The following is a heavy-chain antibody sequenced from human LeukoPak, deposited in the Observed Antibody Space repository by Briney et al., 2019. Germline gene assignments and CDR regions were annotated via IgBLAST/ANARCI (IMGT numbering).Heavy chain of an antibody. Sequence: SETLSLTCTVYGGSISSFYWSWIRQPPGKGLEWIGYIYASGSTNYNPSLKSRITISVDTSRNQFSLKLSSVTAVDTAVYYCARRGSGWYFDYWGQGALVTVSS. J-gene: IGHJ4*02. CDR2: IYASGST. V-gene: IGHV4-4*09. CDR1: GGSISSFY. D-gene: IGHD6-19*01. CDR3: ARRGSGWYFDY.